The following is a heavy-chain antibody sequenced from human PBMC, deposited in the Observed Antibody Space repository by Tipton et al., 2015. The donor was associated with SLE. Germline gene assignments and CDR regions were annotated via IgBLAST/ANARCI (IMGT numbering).Heavy chain of an antibody. V-gene: IGHV4-34*01. D-gene: IGHD6-19*01. Sequence: LRLSCTVSGGSISSHYWSWIRQPPGKGLEWIGEINHSGSTNYNPSLKSRVTISVDTSKNQFSLKLSSVTAADTAVYYCARWGRSSGWYGYWGQGTLVTVSS. CDR3: ARWGRSSGWYGY. CDR1: GGSISSHY. J-gene: IGHJ4*02. CDR2: INHSGST.